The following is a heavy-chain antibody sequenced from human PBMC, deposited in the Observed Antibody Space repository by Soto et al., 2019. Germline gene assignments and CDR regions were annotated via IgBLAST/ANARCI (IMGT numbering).Heavy chain of an antibody. CDR2: FDPEDGET. Sequence: ASVKVSCKVSGYTLTELSMHWVRQAPGKGLEWMGGFDPEDGETIYAQKFQGRATMTEDTSTDTAYMELSSLRSEDTAVYYCATARNNYYHDSSGYTYWGQGTLVTAPQ. V-gene: IGHV1-24*01. CDR3: ATARNNYYHDSSGYTY. D-gene: IGHD3-22*01. J-gene: IGHJ4*02. CDR1: GYTLTELS.